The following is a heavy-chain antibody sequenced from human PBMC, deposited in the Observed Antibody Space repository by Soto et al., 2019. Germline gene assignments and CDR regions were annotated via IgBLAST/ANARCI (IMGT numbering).Heavy chain of an antibody. D-gene: IGHD3-10*01. Sequence: QLQLQESGPGLVKPSETLSLTCTVSGGSISSSSYYWGWIRQPPGKGLEWIGSIYYSGSTYYNPSLKGRVTISVGTSKNQFSLKLSSVTAADTAVYYFARRSSGSPLPEAFDIWGQGTMVTVSS. J-gene: IGHJ3*02. CDR2: IYYSGST. V-gene: IGHV4-39*01. CDR3: ARRSSGSPLPEAFDI. CDR1: GGSISSSSYY.